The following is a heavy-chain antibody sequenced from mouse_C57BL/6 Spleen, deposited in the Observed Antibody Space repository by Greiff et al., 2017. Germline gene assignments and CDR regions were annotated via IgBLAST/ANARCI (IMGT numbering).Heavy chain of an antibody. CDR3: AKKALFAY. Sequence: EVHLVESGPGLVKPSQSLSLTCSVTGYSITSGYYWNWIRQFPGNKLEWMGYISYDGSNNYNPSLKNRISITRDTSKNQFFLKLNSVTTEDTATYYCAKKALFAYWGQGTLVTVSA. J-gene: IGHJ3*01. CDR2: ISYDGSN. V-gene: IGHV3-6*01. CDR1: GYSITSGYY.